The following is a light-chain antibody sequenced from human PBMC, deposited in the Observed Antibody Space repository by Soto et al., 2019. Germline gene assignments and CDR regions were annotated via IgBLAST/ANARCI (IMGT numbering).Light chain of an antibody. Sequence: SYELTQPPSVSVSPGQTASITCSGDTLRDKYASWYQQKPDQSPVLVIYEDMKRPSGIPERFSGSNSGNTATLTISGTQTMDEADYYCQAWDSSAVVFGGGTKLTVL. CDR1: TLRDKY. V-gene: IGLV3-1*01. CDR2: EDM. CDR3: QAWDSSAVV. J-gene: IGLJ2*01.